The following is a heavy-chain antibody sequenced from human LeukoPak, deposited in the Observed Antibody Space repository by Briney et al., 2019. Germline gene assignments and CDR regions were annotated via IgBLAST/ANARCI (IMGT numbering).Heavy chain of an antibody. D-gene: IGHD5-24*01. CDR1: GYTFNGYY. Sequence: ASVKVSCKASGYTFNGYYMHWVRQAPGQGLEWMGWIHPNRGATNYEQKFHGRVTMTSDTSMSTASMELNRMTCDDTGVYFCARKIEVDTIGHFDYWGQGTLVRVSS. J-gene: IGHJ4*02. V-gene: IGHV1-2*02. CDR3: ARKIEVDTIGHFDY. CDR2: IHPNRGAT.